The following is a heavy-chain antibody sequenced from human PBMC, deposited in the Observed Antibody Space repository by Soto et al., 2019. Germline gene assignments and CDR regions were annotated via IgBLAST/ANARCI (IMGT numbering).Heavy chain of an antibody. D-gene: IGHD3-9*01. J-gene: IGHJ3*02. Sequence: GGSLRLSCAASGFTFDDYAMHWVRQGPGKGLEWVSSISWNSGSVRYADSVQGRFTISRDNAKNSLYLQMSSLRAEDTALYYCAKLKTSFRYNDGFDIWGQGTMVTVSS. CDR3: AKLKTSFRYNDGFDI. CDR1: GFTFDDYA. V-gene: IGHV3-9*01. CDR2: ISWNSGSV.